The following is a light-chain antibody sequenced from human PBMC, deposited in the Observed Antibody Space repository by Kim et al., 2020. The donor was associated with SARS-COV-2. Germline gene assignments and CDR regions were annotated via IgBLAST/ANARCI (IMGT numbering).Light chain of an antibody. CDR3: QQYYNAPYS. V-gene: IGKV1-NL1*01. CDR2: AAS. CDR1: QAISYA. Sequence: SASVGDRVTIPGRASQAISYALAWYQQKPGTAPKVLVYAASKLQTGVPSRFSGSGSGTDYTLTISSLQPEDFATYYCQQYYNAPYSFGQGTKLEI. J-gene: IGKJ2*01.